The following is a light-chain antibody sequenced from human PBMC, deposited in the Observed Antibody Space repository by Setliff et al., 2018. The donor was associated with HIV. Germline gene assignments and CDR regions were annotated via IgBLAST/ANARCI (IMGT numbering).Light chain of an antibody. V-gene: IGLV6-57*01. J-gene: IGLJ2*01. CDR2: EDR. CDR3: QSFGSDIVV. Sequence: NFMLTQPHSVSEPPGKTVTISCTRNNGNIASNYVQWYQQRPGRSPTTVIYEDRQRPPGVPDRFSGSIDISSNSHSLTISGLKTEDEADYYCQSFGSDIVVFGGGTQLTVL. CDR1: NGNIASNY.